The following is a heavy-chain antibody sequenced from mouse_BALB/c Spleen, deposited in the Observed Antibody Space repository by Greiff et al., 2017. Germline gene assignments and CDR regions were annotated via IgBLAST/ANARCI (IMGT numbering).Heavy chain of an antibody. CDR2: INSNGGST. J-gene: IGHJ4*01. Sequence: EVKLVESGGGLVQPGGSLKLSCAASGFTFSSYGMSWVRQTPDKRLELVATINSNGGSTYYPDSVKGRFTISRDNAKNTLYLQMSSLKSEDTAMYYCARDRGKAMDYWGQGTSVTVSS. V-gene: IGHV5-6-3*01. D-gene: IGHD2-1*01. CDR3: ARDRGKAMDY. CDR1: GFTFSSYG.